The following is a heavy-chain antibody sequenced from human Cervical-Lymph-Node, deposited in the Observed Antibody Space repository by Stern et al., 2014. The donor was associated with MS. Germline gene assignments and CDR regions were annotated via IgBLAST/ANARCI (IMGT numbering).Heavy chain of an antibody. CDR2: IIPVFGTA. J-gene: IGHJ6*02. V-gene: IGHV1-69*01. CDR1: GGTFSDYG. Sequence: VQLLESGAEVKKPGSSVKVSCKASGGTFSDYGISWVRLAPRQGLEWMGGIIPVFGTASYAQKFQGRVTLIADESTSTAYMELSSLRSEDTAVYYCARDSDLGNGGYGMDVWGQGTTITVSS. CDR3: ARDSDLGNGGYGMDV. D-gene: IGHD5-12*01.